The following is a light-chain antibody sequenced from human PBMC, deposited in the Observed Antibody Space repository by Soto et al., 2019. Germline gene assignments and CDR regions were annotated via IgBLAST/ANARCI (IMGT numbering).Light chain of an antibody. CDR2: DAS. V-gene: IGKV3-11*01. Sequence: EIVLTQSPPTLSLSPGERATLSCRASQSVSSYLAWYQQKPGQAPRLLIYDASNRATGIPARFTGSGSGTDFTLTISSLEPEDFAVYYCQQRFTWPLTFGGGTKVEIK. CDR3: QQRFTWPLT. J-gene: IGKJ4*01. CDR1: QSVSSY.